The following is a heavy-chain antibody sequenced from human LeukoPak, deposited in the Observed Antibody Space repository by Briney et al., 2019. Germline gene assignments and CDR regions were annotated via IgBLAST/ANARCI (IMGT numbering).Heavy chain of an antibody. Sequence: GSSVKVSCKASGGTFSGYAISWVRQAPGQGLEWMGGIIPIFGTANYAQKFQGRVTITADESTSTAYMELSSLRSEDTAVYYCARVLNGDYGSHAFDIWGQGTMVTVSS. CDR2: IIPIFGTA. J-gene: IGHJ3*02. V-gene: IGHV1-69*01. CDR3: ARVLNGDYGSHAFDI. CDR1: GGTFSGYA. D-gene: IGHD4-17*01.